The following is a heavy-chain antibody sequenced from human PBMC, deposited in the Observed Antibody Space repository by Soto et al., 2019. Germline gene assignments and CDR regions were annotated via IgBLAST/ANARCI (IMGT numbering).Heavy chain of an antibody. CDR1: GFIFSSYA. J-gene: IGHJ4*02. V-gene: IGHV3-23*01. D-gene: IGHD2-15*01. CDR2: ISGSGDST. Sequence: WSLRLSCAASGFIFSSYAMSWVRQAPGKGLECVSGISGSGDSTYYAASVKGRFTISRDNSRSTLFLQMNSLRAEDTAIYYCARDQGTVVTLTLDYWGQGALVTVYS. CDR3: ARDQGTVVTLTLDY.